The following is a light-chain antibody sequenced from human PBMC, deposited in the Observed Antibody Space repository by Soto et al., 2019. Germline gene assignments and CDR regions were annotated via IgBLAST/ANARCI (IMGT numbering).Light chain of an antibody. CDR2: AAS. CDR3: LQHNSWPYT. V-gene: IGKV1-17*01. Sequence: DIEMTQSPSSLSASLGERVTISCRASQGVTNDLAWYQQKPGKAPRRLIYAASSMHTGVPSRFSGSGSGTEFTLTISSLQPEDFAIYYCLQHNSWPYTFGQGTKLEIK. J-gene: IGKJ2*01. CDR1: QGVTND.